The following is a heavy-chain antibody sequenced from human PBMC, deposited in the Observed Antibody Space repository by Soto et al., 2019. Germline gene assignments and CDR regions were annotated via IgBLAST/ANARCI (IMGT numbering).Heavy chain of an antibody. V-gene: IGHV1-69*12. CDR3: ARDEMVVATGSRTWHYYYGMDV. D-gene: IGHD2-15*01. CDR1: GGTFSTYA. CDR2: IIPIFGTA. J-gene: IGHJ6*02. Sequence: QVQLVQSGAEVKKPGSSVKVSCKSSGGTFSTYAISWVRQAPGQGLEWMGGIIPIFGTANYAQKFQGRVTITADESTPTAYMELISLRCEDTAVYYCARDEMVVATGSRTWHYYYGMDVWGQGTTVTVSS.